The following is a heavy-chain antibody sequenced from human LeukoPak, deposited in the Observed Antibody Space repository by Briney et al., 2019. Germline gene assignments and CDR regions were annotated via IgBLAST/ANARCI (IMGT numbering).Heavy chain of an antibody. V-gene: IGHV1-2*02. J-gene: IGHJ6*03. D-gene: IGHD5-12*01. Sequence: GASVKVSCKASGYTFTSYYMHWVRQAPGQGLEWMGWINPNSGGTNYAQKFQGRVTMTRDTSISTAYMELSRLRSDDTAVYYCARDNGGYDGKRYYYYMDVWGKGTTVTISS. CDR2: INPNSGGT. CDR1: GYTFTSYY. CDR3: ARDNGGYDGKRYYYYMDV.